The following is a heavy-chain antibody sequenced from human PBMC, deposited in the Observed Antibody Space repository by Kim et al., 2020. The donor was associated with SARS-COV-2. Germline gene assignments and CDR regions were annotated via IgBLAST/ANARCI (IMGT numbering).Heavy chain of an antibody. J-gene: IGHJ4*02. V-gene: IGHV3-15*01. CDR1: GFTFSNAW. CDR2: IKSKTDGGTT. CDR3: TTEIRYFDWLLSD. D-gene: IGHD3-9*01. Sequence: GGSLRLSCAASGFTFSNAWMSWVRQAPGKGLEWVGRIKSKTDGGTTDYAAPVKGRFTISRDDSKNTLYLQMNSLKTEDTAVYYCTTEIRYFDWLLSDWGQGTLVTVSS.